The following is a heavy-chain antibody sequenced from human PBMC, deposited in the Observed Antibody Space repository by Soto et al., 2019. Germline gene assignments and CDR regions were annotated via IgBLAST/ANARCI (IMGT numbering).Heavy chain of an antibody. CDR1: GGSFSGYY. J-gene: IGHJ5*02. V-gene: IGHV4-34*01. D-gene: IGHD1-7*01. CDR3: ARGPLTELRGWFDP. Sequence: SETLSLTCAVYGGSFSGYYWSWIRQPPGKGLEWIGEINHSGSTNYNPSLKSRVTISVDTSKNQFSLKLSSVTAADTAVYYCARGPLTELRGWFDPWGQGTLVTVSS. CDR2: INHSGST.